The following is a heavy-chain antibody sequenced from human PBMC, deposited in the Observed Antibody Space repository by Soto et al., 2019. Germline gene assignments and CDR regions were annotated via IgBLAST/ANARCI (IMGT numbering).Heavy chain of an antibody. Sequence: QVQLVESGGGVVQPGRSPRLSCAASGFTFSNYTMHWVRQAPGKGLEWVAVISYDGSNKYCADSVKGRFTISRDNSKNTLYLQMNSLRAEDTAVYYCARDLPDIVVVVAATPSYYYGMDVWGQGTTVTVSS. CDR1: GFTFSNYT. CDR2: ISYDGSNK. D-gene: IGHD2-15*01. J-gene: IGHJ6*02. V-gene: IGHV3-30-3*01. CDR3: ARDLPDIVVVVAATPSYYYGMDV.